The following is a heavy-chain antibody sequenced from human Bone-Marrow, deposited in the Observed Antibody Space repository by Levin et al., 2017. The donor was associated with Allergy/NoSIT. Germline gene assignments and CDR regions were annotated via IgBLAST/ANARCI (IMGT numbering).Heavy chain of an antibody. CDR3: ARGPPTVTYEPYFDY. Sequence: PGGSLRLSCAASGFTVSSNYMSWVRQAPGKGLEWVSVIYSGGSTYYADSVKGRFTISRDNSKNTLYLQMNSLRAEDTAVYYCARGPPTVTYEPYFDYWGQGTLVTVSS. CDR2: IYSGGST. CDR1: GFTVSSNY. J-gene: IGHJ4*02. D-gene: IGHD4-17*01. V-gene: IGHV3-53*01.